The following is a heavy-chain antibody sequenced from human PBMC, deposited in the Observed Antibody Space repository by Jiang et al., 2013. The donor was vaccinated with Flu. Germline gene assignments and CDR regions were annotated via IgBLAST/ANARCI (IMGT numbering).Heavy chain of an antibody. V-gene: IGHV1-2*02. Sequence: GYTFTGYYMHWVRQAPGQGLEWMGWINPNSGGTNYAQKFQGRVTMTRDTSISTAYMELSRLRSDDTAVYYCAREVGNYYDSSGYRHPGYFDLWGRGTLVTVSS. D-gene: IGHD3-22*01. J-gene: IGHJ2*01. CDR3: AREVGNYYDSSGYRHPGYFDL. CDR1: GYTFTGYY. CDR2: INPNSGGT.